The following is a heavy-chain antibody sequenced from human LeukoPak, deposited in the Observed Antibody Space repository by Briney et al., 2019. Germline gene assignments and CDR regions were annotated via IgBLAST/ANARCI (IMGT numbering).Heavy chain of an antibody. CDR2: ISRDESNK. J-gene: IGHJ6*02. CDR1: GFFVTTYG. CDR3: ARVRYCSGGSCYFYNAMDV. Sequence: GRSLRLSCAASGFFVTTYGIHWVRQAPGKGLEWVAVISRDESNKYYGDSVKGRFTISRDNSKNTLYLRMNSLRAEDTAVYYCARVRYCSGGSCYFYNAMDVWGQGTTVTVSS. V-gene: IGHV3-30*03. D-gene: IGHD2-15*01.